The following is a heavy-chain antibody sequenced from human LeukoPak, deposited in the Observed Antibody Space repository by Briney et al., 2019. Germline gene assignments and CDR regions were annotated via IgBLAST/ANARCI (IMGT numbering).Heavy chain of an antibody. CDR2: INHSGST. D-gene: IGHD2-2*01. J-gene: IGHJ5*02. CDR1: GGSLSGYY. Sequence: PSETLSLTCAVYGGSLSGYYWSWIRQPPGKGLEWIGEINHSGSTNYNPSLKSRVTISVDTSKNQFSLKLSSVTAADTAVYYCARAVLGEVPAAIRGEQIGWFDPWGQGTLVTVSS. CDR3: ARAVLGEVPAAIRGEQIGWFDP. V-gene: IGHV4-34*01.